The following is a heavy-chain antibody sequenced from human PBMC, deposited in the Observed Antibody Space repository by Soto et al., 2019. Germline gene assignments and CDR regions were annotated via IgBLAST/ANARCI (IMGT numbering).Heavy chain of an antibody. CDR2: INPSGGST. V-gene: IGHV1-46*03. CDR3: ARDSSGYYGVDY. J-gene: IGHJ4*02. CDR1: GSTFATLY. Sequence: ASVKVSCKASGSTFATLYIHWVRQAPGQGLEWMGIINPSGGSTSYAQKFQGRVTMTRDTSTSTFYMELSSLRSEDTAVYYCARDSSGYYGVDYWGQGTLVTVSS. D-gene: IGHD3-22*01.